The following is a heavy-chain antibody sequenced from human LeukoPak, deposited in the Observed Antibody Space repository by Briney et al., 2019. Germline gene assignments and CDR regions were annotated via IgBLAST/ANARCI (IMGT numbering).Heavy chain of an antibody. Sequence: PSETLSLTCTVSGGSISSYYWSWIRQPPGKGLEWIGYIYYSGSTNYNPSLKSRVTISVDTSKNQFSLKLSSVTAADTAVYCCARRGRRPTGSGGFDHWGQGTLVTVSS. CDR1: GGSISSYY. CDR3: ARRGRRPTGSGGFDH. J-gene: IGHJ4*02. D-gene: IGHD4-23*01. V-gene: IGHV4-59*08. CDR2: IYYSGST.